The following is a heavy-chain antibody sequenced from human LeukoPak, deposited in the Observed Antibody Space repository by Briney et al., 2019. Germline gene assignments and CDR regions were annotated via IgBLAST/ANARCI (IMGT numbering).Heavy chain of an antibody. CDR3: ARRYYGSGKNYYMDV. Sequence: SETLSLTCTVSGGSISSSSYYWSWIRQPPGKGLEWIGYIYTSGSTNYNPSLKSRVTISVDTSKNQFSLKLSSVTAADTAVYYCARRYYGSGKNYYMDVWGKGTTVTVSS. D-gene: IGHD3-10*01. V-gene: IGHV4-61*05. CDR1: GGSISSSSYY. CDR2: IYTSGST. J-gene: IGHJ6*03.